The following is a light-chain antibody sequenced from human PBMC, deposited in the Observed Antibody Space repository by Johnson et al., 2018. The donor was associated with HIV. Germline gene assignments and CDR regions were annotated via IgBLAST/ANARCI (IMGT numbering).Light chain of an antibody. CDR1: SSNIANNY. Sequence: QSVLTQPPSVSAAPGQRVTISFSGSSSNIANNYISWYQQFPGTAPKLLIYENNKRPSGIPDRFSASKSGASATLGITGLQTGYEADYYCGTWDSSLTSGGIFGTGTKVTVL. CDR2: ENN. CDR3: GTWDSSLTSGGI. V-gene: IGLV1-51*02. J-gene: IGLJ1*01.